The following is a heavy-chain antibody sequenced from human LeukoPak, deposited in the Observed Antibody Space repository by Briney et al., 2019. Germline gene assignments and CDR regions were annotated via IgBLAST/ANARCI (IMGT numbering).Heavy chain of an antibody. CDR2: INWNGGST. J-gene: IGHJ4*02. CDR1: GFTLSNAW. D-gene: IGHD1-26*01. CDR3: ATSGGCGG. V-gene: IGHV3-20*04. Sequence: GGSLRLSCAASGFTLSNAWMGWVRQAPGKGLEWVSGINWNGGSTGYADSVKGRFTISRDNAKNSLYLQMNSLRAEDTALYYCATSGGCGGWGQGTLVTVSS.